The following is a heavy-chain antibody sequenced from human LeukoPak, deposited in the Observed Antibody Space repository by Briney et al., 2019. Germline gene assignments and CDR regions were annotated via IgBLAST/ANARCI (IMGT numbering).Heavy chain of an antibody. CDR2: IYTSGST. J-gene: IGHJ3*02. Sequence: SETLSLTCTVSGGSISSGSYYWSWIRQPAGKGLEWIGRIYTSGSTNYNPSLKSRVTISVDTSKNQFSLKLSSVTAADTAVYYCARVNRVRIAAAGTAAFDIWGQGTMVTVSS. CDR3: ARVNRVRIAAAGTAAFDI. D-gene: IGHD6-13*01. CDR1: GGSISSGSYY. V-gene: IGHV4-61*02.